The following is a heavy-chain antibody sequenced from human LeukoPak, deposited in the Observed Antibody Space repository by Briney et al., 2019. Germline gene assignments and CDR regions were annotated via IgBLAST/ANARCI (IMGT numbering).Heavy chain of an antibody. D-gene: IGHD2-15*01. J-gene: IGHJ3*02. CDR3: AGVKGSGYSLDAFDI. V-gene: IGHV4-34*01. Sequence: PSETLSLTCAVYGGSFSGYYWSWIRQPPGKGLEWIGEINHSGSTNYNPSLKSRVTISVDTSKNQFSLKLSSVTAADTAVYYCAGVKGSGYSLDAFDIWGQGTMVTVSS. CDR2: INHSGST. CDR1: GGSFSGYY.